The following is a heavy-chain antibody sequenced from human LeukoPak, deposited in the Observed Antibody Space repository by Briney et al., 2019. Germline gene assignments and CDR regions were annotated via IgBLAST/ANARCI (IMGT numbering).Heavy chain of an antibody. Sequence: GGSLRLSCAASGFTFSSYWMHWVRQAPGQGLVWVSRINSDGSRTSYADSAKSGLTLSRDNATNTLYLQMNSLRAEDTAVYYCARGRGSTSRPNWFDPWGQGTLVTVSS. V-gene: IGHV3-74*01. CDR3: ARGRGSTSRPNWFDP. CDR2: INSDGSRT. J-gene: IGHJ5*02. CDR1: GFTFSSYW. D-gene: IGHD2-2*01.